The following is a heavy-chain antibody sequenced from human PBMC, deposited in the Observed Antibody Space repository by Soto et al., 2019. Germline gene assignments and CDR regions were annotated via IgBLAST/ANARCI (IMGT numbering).Heavy chain of an antibody. CDR3: ARHERLCSGGSCQLGGMDV. V-gene: IGHV5-51*01. D-gene: IGHD2-15*01. Sequence: PGESLKISCNASEYSFSDYWICWVRQMPWKGLEWIGIIYPTDSDTRYSPSFQGQLTISADRSISTAYLQWSSLKASDTAMYYCARHERLCSGGSCQLGGMDVWGQGTTVTVSS. CDR2: IYPTDSDT. CDR1: EYSFSDYW. J-gene: IGHJ6*02.